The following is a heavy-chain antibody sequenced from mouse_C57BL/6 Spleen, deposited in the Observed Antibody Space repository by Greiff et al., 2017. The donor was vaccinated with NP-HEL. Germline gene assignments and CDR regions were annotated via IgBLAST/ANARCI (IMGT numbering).Heavy chain of an antibody. V-gene: IGHV14-4*01. CDR1: GFNIKDDY. CDR2: IDPENGDT. CDR3: TTNPRGFAY. J-gene: IGHJ3*01. Sequence: DVKLQESGAELVRPGASVKLSCTASGFNIKDDYMHWVKQRPEQGLEWIGWIDPENGDTEYASKFQGKATITADTSSNTAYLQLSSLTSEDTAVYYCTTNPRGFAYWGQGTLVTVSA.